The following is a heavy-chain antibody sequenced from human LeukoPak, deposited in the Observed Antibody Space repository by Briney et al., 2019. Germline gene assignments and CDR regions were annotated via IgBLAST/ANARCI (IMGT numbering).Heavy chain of an antibody. CDR3: ARGVYSGYDFGFDY. J-gene: IGHJ4*02. V-gene: IGHV4-30-2*01. D-gene: IGHD5-12*01. Sequence: SETLSLTCAVSGGSISSGGYSWSWIRQPPGKGLEWVGYIYHSGSTYYNPSLKSRVTISVDRSKNQFSLKLSSVTAADTAVYYCARGVYSGYDFGFDYWGQGTLVTVSS. CDR1: GGSISSGGYS. CDR2: IYHSGST.